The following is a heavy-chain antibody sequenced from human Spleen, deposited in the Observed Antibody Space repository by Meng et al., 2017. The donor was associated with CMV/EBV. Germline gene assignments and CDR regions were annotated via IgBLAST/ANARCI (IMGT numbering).Heavy chain of an antibody. D-gene: IGHD2-2*01. V-gene: IGHV3-30-3*01. J-gene: IGHJ6*02. CDR2: ISYDESNK. CDR1: GFTFSSYA. CDR3: ARESCSSTSCSGVNRLFYYYGMDV. Sequence: GESLKISCAASGFTFSSYAVHWVRQAPGKGLEWVAVISYDESNKYYADSVKGRFTISRDNSKNTLYLQMNSLRAEDTAVYYCARESCSSTSCSGVNRLFYYYGMDVWSQGTTVTVSS.